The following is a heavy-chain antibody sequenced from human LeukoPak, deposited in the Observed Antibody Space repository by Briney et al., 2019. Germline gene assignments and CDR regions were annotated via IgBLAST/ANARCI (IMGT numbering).Heavy chain of an antibody. CDR1: GLTFSTYW. CDR2: VKHDGSEK. Sequence: GGSLGLSCAVSGLTFSTYWMSWVRQAPGQGLEWVANVKHDGSEKYYVDSVKGRFTISRDNAKNSLFLQMNSLRDEDTAVYYCASDSPGYDSGSYIAYWGQGTLVTVSS. D-gene: IGHD2-15*01. J-gene: IGHJ4*02. CDR3: ASDSPGYDSGSYIAY. V-gene: IGHV3-7*03.